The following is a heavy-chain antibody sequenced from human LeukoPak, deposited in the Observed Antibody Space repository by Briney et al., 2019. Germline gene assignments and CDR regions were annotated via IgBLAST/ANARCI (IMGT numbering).Heavy chain of an antibody. J-gene: IGHJ4*02. D-gene: IGHD1-26*01. V-gene: IGHV3-21*01. Sequence: GGSLRLSCAASGFTFTSYSMNWVRQAPGKGLEWVSSISSSSSYIYYADSVKGRFTISRDNAKNSLYLQMNSLRAEDTAVYYCARGLLVGATYGYWGQGTLVTVSS. CDR1: GFTFTSYS. CDR3: ARGLLVGATYGY. CDR2: ISSSSSYI.